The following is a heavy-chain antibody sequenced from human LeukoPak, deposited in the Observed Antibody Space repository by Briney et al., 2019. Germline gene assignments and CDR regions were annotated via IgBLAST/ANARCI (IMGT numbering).Heavy chain of an antibody. D-gene: IGHD6-19*01. Sequence: ASVKVTCKASGSTFTSYYMHWVRQAHGQGIEWMGIINPSGDSTSYAQEVQGRVTMTRVTSTNTVYMELSRLRSEDTAVYYCARVGRIAVAGTPDYWGQGALVTVSS. J-gene: IGHJ4*02. CDR1: GSTFTSYY. V-gene: IGHV1-46*01. CDR2: INPSGDST. CDR3: ARVGRIAVAGTPDY.